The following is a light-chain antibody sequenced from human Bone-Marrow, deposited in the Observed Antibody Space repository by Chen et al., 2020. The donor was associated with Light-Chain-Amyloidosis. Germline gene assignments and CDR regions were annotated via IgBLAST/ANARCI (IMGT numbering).Light chain of an antibody. J-gene: IGKJ5*01. CDR1: QSLXYSVGYKS. Sequence: IVXXXSPLSLPVXPGEPXXISXXXSQSLXYSVGYKSCXWYLQXPGQSPQLLXYWGSYRASGVPDRFSGSXSGXXXTLXXXRVXXEDVXXYYCXXNLRMQNVESPPVTFGQGTRLEIK. CDR2: WGS. V-gene: IGKV2-28*01. CDR3: XXNLRMQNVESPPVT.